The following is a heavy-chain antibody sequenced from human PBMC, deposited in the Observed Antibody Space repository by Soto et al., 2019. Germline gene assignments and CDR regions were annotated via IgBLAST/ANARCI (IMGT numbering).Heavy chain of an antibody. Sequence: ASETLSLTCAVYGGSFSGYYWSWIRQPPGKGLEWIGEINHSGSTNYNPSLKSRVTISVDTSKNQFSLKLSSVTAADTAVYYCARRTIFGVENFDYWGQGNLVTVSS. CDR1: GGSFSGYY. V-gene: IGHV4-34*01. CDR2: INHSGST. J-gene: IGHJ4*02. D-gene: IGHD3-3*01. CDR3: ARRTIFGVENFDY.